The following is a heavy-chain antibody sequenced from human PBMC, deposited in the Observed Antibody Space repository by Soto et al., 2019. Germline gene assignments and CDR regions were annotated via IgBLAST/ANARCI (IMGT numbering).Heavy chain of an antibody. V-gene: IGHV4-59*08. CDR1: GGSISTYY. J-gene: IGHJ4*02. CDR3: ARGGHCTNGVCSALDY. D-gene: IGHD2-8*01. CDR2: IYYGGSA. Sequence: PSETLSLTCPVSGGSISTYYWNWIRQPPGKGLEWIGYIYYGGSANYNPSLKSRVTISVDTSKKQFSLKLSSVTAADTAVYYCARGGHCTNGVCSALDYWGQGTLVTVSS.